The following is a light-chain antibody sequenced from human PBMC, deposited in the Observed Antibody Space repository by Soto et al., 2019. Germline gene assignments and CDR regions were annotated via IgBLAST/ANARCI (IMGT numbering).Light chain of an antibody. V-gene: IGLV2-14*01. CDR3: CSYTISSTRV. CDR2: EVT. CDR1: SSDIGDYNY. J-gene: IGLJ1*01. Sequence: QSALTQPASVSGSPGQSITISCTGTSSDIGDYNYVSWYQHHPGKAPKLLIFEVTNRPSGVSHRFSGSKSGNTASLTISGLQNEDEADYFCCSYTISSTRVFGTGTKLTVL.